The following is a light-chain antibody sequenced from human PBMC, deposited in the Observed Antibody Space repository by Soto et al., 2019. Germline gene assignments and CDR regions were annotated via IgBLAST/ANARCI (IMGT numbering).Light chain of an antibody. V-gene: IGKV3-11*01. Sequence: EIVLTQSPATLSLSPGERATLSCRASQSVSSYLAWYQQKPGQAPRLLIYDASNRATGIPARFSGSGSGTDFTLTLSSLEPEDFAVYYCQQRSNCPLTFGGGTKVEIK. CDR1: QSVSSY. J-gene: IGKJ4*01. CDR3: QQRSNCPLT. CDR2: DAS.